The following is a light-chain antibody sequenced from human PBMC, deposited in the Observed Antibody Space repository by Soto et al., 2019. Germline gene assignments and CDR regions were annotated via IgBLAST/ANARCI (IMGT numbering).Light chain of an antibody. Sequence: DVVMTQTPLSLSVAPGQPASISCKSSQSLLHITGETFLFWYXQKQGQSPQXLIYEVSTRVSGVPDRFSGSGSGTDLTIEISRVETDDVGIYDCMQSTQLPPTFGQGTRLEIK. J-gene: IGKJ5*01. CDR1: QSLLHITGETF. V-gene: IGKV2D-29*02. CDR3: MQSTQLPPT. CDR2: EVS.